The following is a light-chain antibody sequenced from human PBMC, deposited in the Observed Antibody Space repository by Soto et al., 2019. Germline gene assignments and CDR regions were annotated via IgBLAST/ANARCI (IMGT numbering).Light chain of an antibody. Sequence: IQMTQSPLSLSASAGDKVTITWRASQAIRNNLAWYQQKPGKVPTLLIYAASTLQSGVPSRFSGSVSGTDVTLTISSLQKEDCSTYYCQKSYSVTFTFGPGTKVDIK. J-gene: IGKJ3*01. CDR2: AAS. CDR3: QKSYSVTFT. V-gene: IGKV1-27*01. CDR1: QAIRNN.